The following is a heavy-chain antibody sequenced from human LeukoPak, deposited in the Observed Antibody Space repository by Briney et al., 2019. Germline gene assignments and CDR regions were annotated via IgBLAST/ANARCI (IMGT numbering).Heavy chain of an antibody. J-gene: IGHJ6*02. D-gene: IGHD4/OR15-4a*01. CDR2: INPQKRDT. CDR1: GYTFSSYG. V-gene: IGHV1-18*01. Sequence: GASVKVSCKASGYTFSSYGINWVRLATGRGPEWMASINPQKRDTHYAQNFQGRVTVTARTSTNTAYMELRSLRSDDTAIYYCARRKYGADYNGMDVWGQGTTVTVSS. CDR3: ARRKYGADYNGMDV.